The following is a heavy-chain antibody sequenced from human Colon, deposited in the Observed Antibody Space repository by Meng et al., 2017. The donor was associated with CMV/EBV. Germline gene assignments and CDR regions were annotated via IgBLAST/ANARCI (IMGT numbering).Heavy chain of an antibody. CDR3: AREVNGVFDY. J-gene: IGHJ4*02. Sequence: QVQLLPSGAEVKKPRPSVKASGYTFTSYGISWVRQAPGQGLEWMGWISAYNGNTNYAQKLQGRVTMTTDTSTSTAYMELRSLRSDDTAVYYCAREVNGVFDYWGQGTLVTVSS. CDR1: GYTFTSYG. D-gene: IGHD2-8*01. CDR2: ISAYNGNT. V-gene: IGHV1-18*01.